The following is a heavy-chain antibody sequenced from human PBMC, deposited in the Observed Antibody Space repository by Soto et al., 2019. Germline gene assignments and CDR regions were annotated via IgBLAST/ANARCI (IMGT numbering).Heavy chain of an antibody. Sequence: EVQLVESGGGLVQPGGSLRLSCAASGFTVSSNYMSWVRQAPGKGLEWVSVIYSGGSTYYADSVKGRFTISRDNSKNTLYLQMNSLRAEDTAVYYCARAGHSGWGSSSSGPFDYWGQGTLVTVSS. V-gene: IGHV3-66*01. J-gene: IGHJ4*02. CDR2: IYSGGST. CDR1: GFTVSSNY. D-gene: IGHD6-6*01. CDR3: ARAGHSGWGSSSSGPFDY.